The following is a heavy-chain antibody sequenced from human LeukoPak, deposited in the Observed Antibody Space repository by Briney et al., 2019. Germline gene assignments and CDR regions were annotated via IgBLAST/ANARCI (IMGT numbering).Heavy chain of an antibody. CDR1: GFPFSSYG. D-gene: IGHD6-13*01. CDR2: IRYDGSNK. V-gene: IGHV3-30*02. Sequence: GGSLRLSCAASGFPFSSYGMHWVRQAPGKGLEWVAFIRYDGSNKYYADSVKGRFTISRDNSKNTLYLQMNSLRAEDTAVYYCAKPSGIAGAWGQGTLVTVSS. J-gene: IGHJ5*02. CDR3: AKPSGIAGA.